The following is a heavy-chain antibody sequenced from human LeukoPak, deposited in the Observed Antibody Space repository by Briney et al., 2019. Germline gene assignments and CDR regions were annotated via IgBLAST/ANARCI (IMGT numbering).Heavy chain of an antibody. Sequence: GGSLRLSCVASGFTFSRYGMNWVRQAPGKGLEWVSSIIDSTGYTYYADSVKGRFTISRDNAKNSLYLQMNSLRAEGTAVYYCARGSTQYSSGWYGLDYWGQGTLVTVSS. V-gene: IGHV3-21*01. J-gene: IGHJ4*02. CDR2: IIDSTGYT. CDR1: GFTFSRYG. CDR3: ARGSTQYSSGWYGLDY. D-gene: IGHD6-19*01.